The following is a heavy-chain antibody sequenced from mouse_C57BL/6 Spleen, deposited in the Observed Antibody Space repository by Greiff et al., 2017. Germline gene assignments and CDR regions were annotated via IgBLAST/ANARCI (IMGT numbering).Heavy chain of an antibody. D-gene: IGHD1-1*01. CDR3: ASEKTFGSSYEYFDV. V-gene: IGHV1-7*01. J-gene: IGHJ1*03. Sequence: QVQLQQSGAELAKPGASVKLSCKASGYNFTSYWMHWVKQRPGKGLEWIGYINPRSGYTKYNQKFKDKATLTADKSSCTAYMQLGSLTYEDAAVYYCASEKTFGSSYEYFDVWGTGTTVTVSS. CDR1: GYNFTSYW. CDR2: INPRSGYT.